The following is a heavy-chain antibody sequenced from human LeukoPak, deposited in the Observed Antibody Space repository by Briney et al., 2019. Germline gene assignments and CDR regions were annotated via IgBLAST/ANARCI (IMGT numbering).Heavy chain of an antibody. D-gene: IGHD3-16*01. V-gene: IGHV4-59*03. Sequence: SETLSLTCTVSGDSISGYYWTWIRQPPGKGLEWIGYIHYSGNTNYNSSLKSRLDISVDTSKNQLSLQLRSVTPADTAVYYCARGHWQLGYWGQGTLVTVSS. J-gene: IGHJ4*02. CDR3: ARGHWQLGY. CDR1: GDSISGYY. CDR2: IHYSGNT.